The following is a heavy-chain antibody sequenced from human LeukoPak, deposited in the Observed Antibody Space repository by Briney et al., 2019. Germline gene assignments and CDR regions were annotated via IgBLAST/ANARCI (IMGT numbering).Heavy chain of an antibody. D-gene: IGHD2-2*02. CDR1: GASLTIGGYF. Sequence: PSETLSLTCTVSGASLTIGGYFWTWLRQPPGKGLEWIGYIYHTGTTYYSPSLKNRVTISVDTSKNQFSLNLTSVTAADTAVYYCAKEVVPAAIVYYYYYMDVWGKGTTVTVSS. CDR2: IYHTGTT. V-gene: IGHV4-30-2*01. J-gene: IGHJ6*03. CDR3: AKEVVPAAIVYYYYYMDV.